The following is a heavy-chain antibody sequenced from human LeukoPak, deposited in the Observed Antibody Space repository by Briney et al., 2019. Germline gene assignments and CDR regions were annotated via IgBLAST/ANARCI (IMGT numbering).Heavy chain of an antibody. CDR3: AKSGYCSGGSCKTKSYYYYYYMDV. CDR1: GFTFSSYG. J-gene: IGHJ6*03. V-gene: IGHV3-23*01. Sequence: PGGSLRLSCAASGFTFSSYGMSWVRQAPGKGLEWVSAISGSGGSTYYADSVKGRFTISRDNSKNTLYLQMNSLRAEDTAVYYCAKSGYCSGGSCKTKSYYYYYYMDVWGKGTTVTISS. D-gene: IGHD2-15*01. CDR2: ISGSGGST.